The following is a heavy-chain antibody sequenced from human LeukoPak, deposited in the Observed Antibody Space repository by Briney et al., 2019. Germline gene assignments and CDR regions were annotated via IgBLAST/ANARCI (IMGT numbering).Heavy chain of an antibody. CDR3: AKDWARLQWFGESLSSRPSRHYMDV. CDR1: GFTFSSYG. D-gene: IGHD3-10*01. Sequence: GGSLRLSCAASGFTFSSYGMHWVRQAPGKGLEWVAVISYDGSNKYYADSVKGRFTISRDNSKNTLYLQMNSLRAEDTAVYYCAKDWARLQWFGESLSSRPSRHYMDVWGKGSTVT. CDR2: ISYDGSNK. J-gene: IGHJ6*03. V-gene: IGHV3-30*18.